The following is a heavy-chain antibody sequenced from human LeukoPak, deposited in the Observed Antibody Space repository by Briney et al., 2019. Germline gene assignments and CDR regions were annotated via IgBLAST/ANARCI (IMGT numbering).Heavy chain of an antibody. Sequence: ASVKLSCKASGYNFSSYYIQWVRQDPGQGLEWMGLLNPSRGTTAYAPKLQGRVTMTRDTSSNTVYMELRGLRSDDTAIYYCARDATRGIGGSYDLDFWGQGSLVTVSS. V-gene: IGHV1-46*04. J-gene: IGHJ4*02. CDR2: LNPSRGTT. CDR3: ARDATRGIGGSYDLDF. D-gene: IGHD3-16*01. CDR1: GYNFSSYY.